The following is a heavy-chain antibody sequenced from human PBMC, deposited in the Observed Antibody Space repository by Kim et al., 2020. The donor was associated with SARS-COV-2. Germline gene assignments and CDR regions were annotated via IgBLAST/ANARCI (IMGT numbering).Heavy chain of an antibody. D-gene: IGHD6-13*01. CDR1: GGSISSYY. Sequence: SQTLSLTCSVSGGSISSYYWSWIRQPPGKGLELIGYIFNGGTTKYNPSVKSQITISVDTSKNQVSLKLRSVSAAETAVYYCSTRSLTADVGHDAFDLWR. CDR3: STRSLTADVGHDAFDL. CDR2: IFNGGTT. J-gene: IGHJ3*01. V-gene: IGHV4-59*01.